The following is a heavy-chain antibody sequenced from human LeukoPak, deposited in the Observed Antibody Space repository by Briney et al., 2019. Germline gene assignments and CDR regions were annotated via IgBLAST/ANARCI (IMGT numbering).Heavy chain of an antibody. Sequence: SETLSLTCTVSGGSISSYYWSWIRQPPGKGPEWIGYIYYSGSTYYNPSLKSRVTISVDTSKDQFSLKLSSVTAADTAVYYCARFSAWSGYLGLNYWGQGTLVTVSS. D-gene: IGHD3-3*01. CDR3: ARFSAWSGYLGLNY. CDR1: GGSISSYY. J-gene: IGHJ4*02. V-gene: IGHV4-59*12. CDR2: IYYSGST.